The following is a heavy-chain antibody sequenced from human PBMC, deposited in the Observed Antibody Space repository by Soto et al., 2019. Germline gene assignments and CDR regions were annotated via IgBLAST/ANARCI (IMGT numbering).Heavy chain of an antibody. CDR1: GGTFSTYA. CDR2: IIPLFGTA. D-gene: IGHD6-19*01. Sequence: QVQLVQSGAEVKQPGSSVKVSCKTSGGTFSTYAIYWERQAPGQGLEWMGAIIPLFGTADYAQKFQGRVTITADESTSTASMELSSLRSEDTAVYYCARPKGSYSSGYYYFDYWGQGTLVTVSS. V-gene: IGHV1-69*01. CDR3: ARPKGSYSSGYYYFDY. J-gene: IGHJ4*02.